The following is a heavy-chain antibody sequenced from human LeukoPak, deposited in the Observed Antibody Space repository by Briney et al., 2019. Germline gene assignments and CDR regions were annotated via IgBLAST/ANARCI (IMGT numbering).Heavy chain of an antibody. V-gene: IGHV3-20*04. J-gene: IGHJ3*02. CDR2: INWNGGST. CDR1: GFTFDDYG. CDR3: ARGGREYNWNHDAFDI. Sequence: GGSLRLSXAASGFTFDDYGMSWVRQSPGKGLEWLSGINWNGGSTGYADSVKGRFTISRDNAKNSLYLQMNSLRAEDTALYYRARGGREYNWNHDAFDIWGQGTMVTVSS. D-gene: IGHD1-1*01.